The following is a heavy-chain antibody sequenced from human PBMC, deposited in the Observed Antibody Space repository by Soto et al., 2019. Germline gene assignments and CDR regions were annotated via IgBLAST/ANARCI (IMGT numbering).Heavy chain of an antibody. D-gene: IGHD6-6*01. J-gene: IGHJ2*01. V-gene: IGHV4-4*02. Sequence: QVQLQESGPGLVKPSGTLSLTCAVSGGSINSSDWWSWVRQPPGKGQEWIGEIYHSGTTNYNPSPQXRXTXXLDESKTQVSLQLTSVTAADAAVYYCRCSTSIAGLCWYLGLWGRGTLVTVSS. CDR1: GGSINSSDW. CDR2: IYHSGTT. CDR3: RCSTSIAGLCWYLGL.